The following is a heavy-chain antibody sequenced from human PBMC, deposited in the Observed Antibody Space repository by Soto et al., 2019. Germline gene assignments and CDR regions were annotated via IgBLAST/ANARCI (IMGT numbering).Heavy chain of an antibody. D-gene: IGHD2-2*01. V-gene: IGHV3-21*01. J-gene: IGHJ6*02. CDR2: ISSSSSYI. Sequence: PGGSLRLSCAASGFTFSSYAMSWVRQAPGKGLEWVSSISSSSSYIYYADSVKGRFTISRDNAKNSLYLQMNSLRAEDTAVYYCARSRSTSYYYYYHYVMDFRGQGTTVIVSS. CDR3: ARSRSTSYYYYYHYVMDF. CDR1: GFTFSSYA.